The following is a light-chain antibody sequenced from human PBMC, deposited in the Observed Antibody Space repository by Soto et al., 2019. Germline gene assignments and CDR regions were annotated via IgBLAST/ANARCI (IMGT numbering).Light chain of an antibody. Sequence: EIVMTQSPATLSVSPGERATLSCRASQSVGSNLAWYQQKRGQAPRLLIYGASTRATGIPARFSGSGSGTEFTLTIGSLQSEDFAVYYCQQYNNWPRTFGQGTKVDSK. J-gene: IGKJ1*01. V-gene: IGKV3-15*01. CDR3: QQYNNWPRT. CDR1: QSVGSN. CDR2: GAS.